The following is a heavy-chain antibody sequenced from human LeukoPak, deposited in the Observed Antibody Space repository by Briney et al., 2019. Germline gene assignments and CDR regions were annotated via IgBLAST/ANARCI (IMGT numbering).Heavy chain of an antibody. D-gene: IGHD3-22*01. CDR3: ARSGYYYDSSGYYLY. CDR1: GVSFSGYY. V-gene: IGHV4-34*01. Sequence: SETLSLTCAVYGVSFSGYYWSWIRQPPGKGLEWIEEINHSGSTNYNPSLKSRVTISVDTSKNQFSLKLSSVTAADTAVYYCARSGYYYDSSGYYLYWGQGTLVTVSS. CDR2: INHSGST. J-gene: IGHJ4*02.